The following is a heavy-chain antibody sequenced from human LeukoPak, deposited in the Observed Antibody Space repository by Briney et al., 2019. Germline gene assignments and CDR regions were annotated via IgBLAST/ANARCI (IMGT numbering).Heavy chain of an antibody. J-gene: IGHJ3*02. CDR3: ARDCGGDCFSLDAFDI. Sequence: GGSLRLSCTVSGFTLSSYEMSWIRQAPGKGLEWVSSIDYSGGSSYYADSVKGRFTISRDDSKNTLYLQLNSRRAEDTALYYCARDCGGDCFSLDAFDIWGQGTMVTVSS. CDR1: GFTLSSYE. CDR2: IDYSGGSS. V-gene: IGHV3-23*01. D-gene: IGHD2-21*02.